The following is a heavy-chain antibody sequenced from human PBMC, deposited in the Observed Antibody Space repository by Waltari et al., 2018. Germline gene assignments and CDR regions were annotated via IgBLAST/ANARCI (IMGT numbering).Heavy chain of an antibody. CDR3: ARRSCSGECYAPYIY. CDR1: GYTFTDYH. CDR2: INPKSGGT. J-gene: IGHJ4*02. V-gene: IGHV1-2*04. D-gene: IGHD2-21*01. Sequence: QVQLVQSGAEVTTPGASVTVSCKPSGYTFTDYHIHWVRQAPGQGLEWMGWINPKSGGTYYAQTFQGWVTMTTDTSTSTVYMELSSLKSDATAVYYCARRSCSGECYAPYIYWGQGTLVTVSS.